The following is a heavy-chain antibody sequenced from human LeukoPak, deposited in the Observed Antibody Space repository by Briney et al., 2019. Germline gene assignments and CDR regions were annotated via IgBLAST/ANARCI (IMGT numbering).Heavy chain of an antibody. Sequence: GGSLRLSCVASGFTVSSNYMSWVRQAPGKGLEWVSVIYSGGSTYYADSVKGRFTISRDNSKNTLYLQMNSLRAEDTAAYYCARDGGYSGYDSEGPYYYYYMDVWGKGTTVTVSS. CDR3: ARDGGYSGYDSEGPYYYYYMDV. J-gene: IGHJ6*03. CDR2: IYSGGST. V-gene: IGHV3-66*02. CDR1: GFTVSSNY. D-gene: IGHD5-12*01.